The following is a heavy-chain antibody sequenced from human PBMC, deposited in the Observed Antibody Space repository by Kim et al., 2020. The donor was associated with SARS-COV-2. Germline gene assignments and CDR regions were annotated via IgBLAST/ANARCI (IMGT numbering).Heavy chain of an antibody. Sequence: SETLSLTCAVYGGSFSGYYWSWIRQPPGKGLEWIGEINHSGSTNYNPSLKSRVTISVDTSKNQFSLKLSSVTAADTVVYYCARVYVWSGYLSYGMDVWG. V-gene: IGHV4-34*01. J-gene: IGHJ6*02. CDR1: GGSFSGYY. D-gene: IGHD3-3*01. CDR2: INHSGST. CDR3: ARVYVWSGYLSYGMDV.